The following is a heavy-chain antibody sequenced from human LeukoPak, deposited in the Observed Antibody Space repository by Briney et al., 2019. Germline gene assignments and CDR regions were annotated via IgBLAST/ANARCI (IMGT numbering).Heavy chain of an antibody. CDR1: RLTFSSSA. CDR3: ARANPAARGVNFDF. CDR2: INGGGDAT. V-gene: IGHV3-23*01. D-gene: IGHD3-10*01. J-gene: IGHJ4*02. Sequence: GGSLRLSCAASRLTFSSSAISWVRQAPGKGLEWLSTINGGGDATYYADSVKGRFTISRDTSKNTLYLQMSSLRTEDTAIYYCARANPAARGVNFDFWGQGTLVTVSS.